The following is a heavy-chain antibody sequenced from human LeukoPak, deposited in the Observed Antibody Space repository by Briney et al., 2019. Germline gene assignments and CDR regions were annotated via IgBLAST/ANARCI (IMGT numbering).Heavy chain of an antibody. Sequence: GGSLRLSCAASGFTFNVFHMNWVRQAPGKGLEWISSITSSGTYITYADSIQGRFTFSRDNAKNSLYLQMNSLRVDDTALYYCARASGGWDLDYWGHGTLVIVSS. V-gene: IGHV3-21*01. CDR3: ARASGGWDLDY. J-gene: IGHJ4*01. CDR1: GFTFNVFH. CDR2: ITSSGTYI. D-gene: IGHD1-26*01.